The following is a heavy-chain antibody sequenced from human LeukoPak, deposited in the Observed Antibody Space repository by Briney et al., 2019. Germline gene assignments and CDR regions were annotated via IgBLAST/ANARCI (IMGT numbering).Heavy chain of an antibody. D-gene: IGHD3-16*01. Sequence: SETRSLTCAVSGASMNTHYWSWIRQPPGKGLEWIGYMLDTVTTKDNPSLKSRFTLSADTSKNQFSLRLTSVTAADTAVYYCARGLRDEERHYGYYYMDVWGKGTTVTVSS. V-gene: IGHV4-59*11. CDR2: MLDTVTT. CDR1: GASMNTHY. CDR3: ARGLRDEERHYGYYYMDV. J-gene: IGHJ6*03.